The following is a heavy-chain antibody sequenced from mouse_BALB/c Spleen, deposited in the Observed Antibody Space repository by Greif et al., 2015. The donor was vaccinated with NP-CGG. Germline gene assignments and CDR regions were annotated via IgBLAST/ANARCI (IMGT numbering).Heavy chain of an antibody. CDR2: IDPANGNT. CDR3: ARGDGSSYWYFDV. Sequence: VQLQQSGAELVKPGASVKLSCTASGFNIKDTYMHWVKQRPEQGLEWIGRIDPANGNTKYDPKFQGKATITADTSSNTAYRQLSIRTSEDTAFYYCARGDGSSYWYFDVWGAGTTVTVSS. CDR1: GFNIKDTY. J-gene: IGHJ1*01. V-gene: IGHV14-3*02. D-gene: IGHD1-1*01.